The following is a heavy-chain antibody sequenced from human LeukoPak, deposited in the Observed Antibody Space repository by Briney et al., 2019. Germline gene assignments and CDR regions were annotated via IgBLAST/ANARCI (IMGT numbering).Heavy chain of an antibody. CDR3: AREHNFWSDYYRDTSYFDY. CDR2: IYYRGST. J-gene: IGHJ4*02. CDR1: GGSISRYH. V-gene: IGHV4-59*12. Sequence: SETLSLTCTVSGGSISRYHGSWLRQPPGKGLEWIGYIYYRGSTNYNPSLKSRVTISVDTSKNQFSLKLSSVTAADTAVYYCAREHNFWSDYYRDTSYFDYWGQGALVTVSS. D-gene: IGHD3-3*01.